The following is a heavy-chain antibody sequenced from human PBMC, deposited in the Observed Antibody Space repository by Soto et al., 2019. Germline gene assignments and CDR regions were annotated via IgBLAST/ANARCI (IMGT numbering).Heavy chain of an antibody. CDR1: GFTFSSYG. J-gene: IGHJ3*02. V-gene: IGHV3-30*18. CDR2: ISYDGSNK. CDR3: AKDFVKYPHSRYSGSQPRWRAFDI. Sequence: GGSLRLSCAASGFTFSSYGMHWVRQAPGKGLEWVAVISYDGSNKYYADSVKGRFTISRDNSKNTLYLQMNSLRAEDTAVYYCAKDFVKYPHSRYSGSQPRWRAFDIWGQGTMVTVSS. D-gene: IGHD1-26*01.